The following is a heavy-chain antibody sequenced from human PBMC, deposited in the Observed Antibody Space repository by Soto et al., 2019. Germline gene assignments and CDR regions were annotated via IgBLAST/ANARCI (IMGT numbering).Heavy chain of an antibody. Sequence: QVQLVQSGAEVKKPGASVKVSCKASGYTFTSYDINWVRQATGQGLEWMGWMNPNSGNTGYAQKFQGRVTMTRNTSISTAYMELSSLRSEDTAVYYCARAHYYDSSSYYPNFDSWGQGTLVTVSS. D-gene: IGHD3-22*01. J-gene: IGHJ4*02. CDR3: ARAHYYDSSSYYPNFDS. V-gene: IGHV1-8*01. CDR2: MNPNSGNT. CDR1: GYTFTSYD.